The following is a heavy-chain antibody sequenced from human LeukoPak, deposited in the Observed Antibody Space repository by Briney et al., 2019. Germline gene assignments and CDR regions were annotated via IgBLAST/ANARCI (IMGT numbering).Heavy chain of an antibody. CDR1: GGSLSGYY. J-gene: IGHJ4*02. Sequence: SETLSLTCAVYGGSLSGYYWSWIRQPPGKGLEWIGEINHSGSTNYNPSLKSRVTISVDTSKNQFSLKLSSVTAADTAVYYCARVGYDSSGYFTAPDYWGQGTLVTVSS. CDR3: ARVGYDSSGYFTAPDY. D-gene: IGHD3-22*01. CDR2: INHSGST. V-gene: IGHV4-34*01.